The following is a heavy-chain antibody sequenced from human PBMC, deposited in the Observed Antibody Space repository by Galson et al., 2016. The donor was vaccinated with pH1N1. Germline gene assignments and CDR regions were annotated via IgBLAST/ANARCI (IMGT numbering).Heavy chain of an antibody. CDR3: ARLSMDPPYYCCFYMDV. V-gene: IGHV5-51*03. CDR2: IYPGDSDT. D-gene: IGHD2/OR15-2a*01. CDR1: GYSFATDW. J-gene: IGHJ6*03. Sequence: QSGAEVKKAGESLKISCQASGYSFATDWIGWVRQTPGKGLEWVGIIYPGDSDTKYSPSFQGQVTMSVDKSISTAYLQWTSLKATDTAMYYCARLSMDPPYYCCFYMDVWGKGTTVTVSS.